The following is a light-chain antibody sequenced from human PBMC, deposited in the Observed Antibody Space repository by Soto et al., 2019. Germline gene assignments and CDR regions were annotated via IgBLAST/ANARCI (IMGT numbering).Light chain of an antibody. CDR3: QQRSNWPPT. CDR2: DAS. Sequence: EIVLTQSPATLSLSPGARATLSCRASQSVSSYLAWYQQNPGQAPRLLIYDASNRATGIPARFSGSGSGTDFTLTISSPEPEDFAVYYCQQRSNWPPTFGQGTKLEIK. J-gene: IGKJ2*01. CDR1: QSVSSY. V-gene: IGKV3-11*01.